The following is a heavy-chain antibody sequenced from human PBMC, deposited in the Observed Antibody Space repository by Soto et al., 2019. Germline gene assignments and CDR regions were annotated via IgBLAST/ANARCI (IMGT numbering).Heavy chain of an antibody. Sequence: ASETLSLTCTVSGDSISSGFYFWGWVRQPPGKGLEWIGTIYYSGSTYYNPSLKSRVTISVDTSKNQFSLKLSSVTATDTAVYYCARARSASGSLYFDYWGQGTLVTVSS. V-gene: IGHV4-39*01. D-gene: IGHD3-10*01. CDR3: ARARSASGSLYFDY. CDR2: IYYSGST. J-gene: IGHJ4*02. CDR1: GDSISSGFYF.